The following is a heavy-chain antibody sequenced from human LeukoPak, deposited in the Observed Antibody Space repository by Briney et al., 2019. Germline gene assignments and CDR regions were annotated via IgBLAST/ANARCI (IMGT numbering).Heavy chain of an antibody. D-gene: IGHD4-17*01. CDR2: INPNSGGT. Sequence: ASVKVSCKASGYTFTGYYMHWVRQASGQGLEWMGWINPNSGGTNYAQKFQGRVTMTRDTSISTAYMELSRLRSDDTAVYYCARRLREDNWFDPWGQGTLVTVSS. J-gene: IGHJ5*02. V-gene: IGHV1-2*02. CDR1: GYTFTGYY. CDR3: ARRLREDNWFDP.